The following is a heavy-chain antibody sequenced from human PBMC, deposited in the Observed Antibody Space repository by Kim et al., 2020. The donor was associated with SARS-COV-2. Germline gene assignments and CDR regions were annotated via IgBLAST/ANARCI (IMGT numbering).Heavy chain of an antibody. CDR3: AREGGYSISCWIVP. V-gene: IGHV3-74*01. D-gene: IGHD6-6*01. Sequence: ADSAKGRFTISRDNAKNTLYLPMNSLGAEDAAVYYSAREGGYSISCWIVPWGQGTLVTVSS. J-gene: IGHJ5*02.